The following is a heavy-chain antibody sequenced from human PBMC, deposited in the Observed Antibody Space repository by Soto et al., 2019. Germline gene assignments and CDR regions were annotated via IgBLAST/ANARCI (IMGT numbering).Heavy chain of an antibody. CDR3: ARAVTEYTPADY. CDR1: GYTYY. D-gene: IGHD6-19*01. CDR2: INPSGDST. J-gene: IGHJ4*02. Sequence: ASVKVSCKASGYTYYIHWVRQAPGQGLEWMGIINPSGDSTTYAQKFQGRVTMTRDTSTSTVYMELSSLTSEDTAVYYCARAVTEYTPADYWGQGTRSPSPQ. V-gene: IGHV1-46*01.